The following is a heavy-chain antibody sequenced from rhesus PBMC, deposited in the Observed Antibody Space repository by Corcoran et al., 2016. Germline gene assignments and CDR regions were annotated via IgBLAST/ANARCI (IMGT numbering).Heavy chain of an antibody. V-gene: IGHV4-160*01. J-gene: IGHJ4*01. CDR2: IYGTGGST. CDR1: GGSLSMNY. CDR3: AKFLGGVCYY. D-gene: IGHD2-39*02. Sequence: QVQLQESGPGLVKPSETLSLTCAVSGGSLSMNYWSWSRQAPGKGLEWIGRIYGTGGSTDYNPSLNSRVTISADTSKNQFSLKLSSVTAADTAVYYCAKFLGGVCYYWGQGVLVTVSS.